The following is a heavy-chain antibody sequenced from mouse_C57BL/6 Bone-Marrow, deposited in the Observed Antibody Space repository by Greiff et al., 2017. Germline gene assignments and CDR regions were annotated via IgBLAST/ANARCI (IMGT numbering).Heavy chain of an antibody. Sequence: EVKLVESGGGLVKPGGSLKLSCAASGFTFSSYAMSWFPQPPEKGLEWVATISDVGSYTYYPDNVKGRFTISRANAKNNLYLQMSHLKSEDTAMYYCARDCWAWFAYWGQGTLVTVSA. V-gene: IGHV5-4*01. D-gene: IGHD4-1*01. CDR3: ARDCWAWFAY. J-gene: IGHJ3*01. CDR1: GFTFSSYA. CDR2: ISDVGSYT.